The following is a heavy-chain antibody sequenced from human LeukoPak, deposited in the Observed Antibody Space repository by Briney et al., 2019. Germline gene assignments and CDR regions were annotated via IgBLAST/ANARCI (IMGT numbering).Heavy chain of an antibody. D-gene: IGHD1-26*01. Sequence: PGGSLRLSCAASGFTFSSYAMHWVRQAPGKGLEYVSTVNSNGAGTYSADSMKGRFTISRDNSKNTLYLQMSSLRPEDTAVYYCVKDRSGTFAFDNWGQGTLVTVSS. J-gene: IGHJ4*02. CDR3: VKDRSGTFAFDN. CDR1: GFTFSSYA. CDR2: VNSNGAGT. V-gene: IGHV3-64D*09.